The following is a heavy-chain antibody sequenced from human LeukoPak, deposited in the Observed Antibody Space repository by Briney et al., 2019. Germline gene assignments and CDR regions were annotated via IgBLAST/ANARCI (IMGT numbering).Heavy chain of an antibody. CDR1: GFTFSRYA. Sequence: GGSLRLSCAASGFTFSRYAMSWVRLPPGKGLEWVSAISGGGGSTYYGDSVKGRFTISRDSSKNTLYLQMNSLRAEDTAVYYCARGGIYGSENAYWGQGTLVTVSS. CDR3: ARGGIYGSENAY. J-gene: IGHJ4*02. CDR2: ISGGGGST. V-gene: IGHV3-23*01. D-gene: IGHD3-10*01.